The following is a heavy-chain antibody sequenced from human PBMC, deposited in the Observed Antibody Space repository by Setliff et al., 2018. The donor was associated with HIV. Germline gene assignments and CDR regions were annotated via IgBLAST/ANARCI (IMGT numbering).Heavy chain of an antibody. V-gene: IGHV4-39*07. J-gene: IGHJ3*01. Sequence: SETLSLTCTVSGGSVGSSSYYWAWIRQPPGKGLEWIGSIYYTGNTKYNPSLESRVTFSIDTSENQFSLRLAPVTAADTAIYYCARDDSIVLVPAIMRGDGFDFWGQGRMVTVS. D-gene: IGHD2-2*01. CDR3: ARDDSIVLVPAIMRGDGFDF. CDR2: IYYTGNT. CDR1: GGSVGSSSYY.